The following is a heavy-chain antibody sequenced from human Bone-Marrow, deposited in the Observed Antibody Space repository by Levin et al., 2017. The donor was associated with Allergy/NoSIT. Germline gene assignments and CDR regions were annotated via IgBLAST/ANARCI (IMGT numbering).Heavy chain of an antibody. D-gene: IGHD2-2*01. CDR3: ARDQGYCSSASCPGPFDY. Sequence: ASVKVSCEASGYTFSTYGISWVRQAPGQGLEWMGWISAYNGNTNYAQKFQDRVTMTTDTSTNTAYMELRSLRSDDTAVYYCARDQGYCSSASCPGPFDYWGQGTLVSFSS. CDR1: GYTFSTYG. J-gene: IGHJ4*02. CDR2: ISAYNGNT. V-gene: IGHV1-18*01.